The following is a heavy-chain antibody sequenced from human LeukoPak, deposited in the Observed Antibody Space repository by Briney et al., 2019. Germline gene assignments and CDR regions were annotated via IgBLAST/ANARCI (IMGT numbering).Heavy chain of an antibody. Sequence: PETLSLTCTVSGGSISSSSYYWGWIRQPPGKGLECIGSIYYSGKTYYNPSLKSRVTISVDTSKNQFSLKLSSVTATDTAVYYCARSRIDAFDIWGQGTMVTVSS. CDR2: IYYSGKT. V-gene: IGHV4-39*01. J-gene: IGHJ3*02. CDR1: GGSISSSSYY. CDR3: ARSRIDAFDI.